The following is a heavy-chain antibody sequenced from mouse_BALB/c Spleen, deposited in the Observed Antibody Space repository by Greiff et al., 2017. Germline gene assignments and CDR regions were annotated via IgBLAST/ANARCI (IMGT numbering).Heavy chain of an antibody. V-gene: IGHV5-6-3*01. CDR3: ARDHYYGSRAWFAY. CDR1: GFTFSSYG. D-gene: IGHD1-1*01. CDR2: INSNGGST. J-gene: IGHJ3*01. Sequence: VQVVESGGGLVQPGGSLKLSCAASGFTFSSYGMSWVRQTPDKRLELVATINSNGGSTYYPGSVKGRFTISRDNAKNTLYLQMSSLKSEDTAMYYCARDHYYGSRAWFAYWGQGTLVTVSA.